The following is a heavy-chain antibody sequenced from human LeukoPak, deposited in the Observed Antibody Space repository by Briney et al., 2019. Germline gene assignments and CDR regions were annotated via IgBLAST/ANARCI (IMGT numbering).Heavy chain of an antibody. D-gene: IGHD3-10*01. J-gene: IGHJ4*02. Sequence: ASVKVSCKASGYTFTSYYMHWVRQAPGQGLEWMGIINPSGGSTSYAQKFQGRVTMTRDTSTSTVYMELSSLRSEDTAVYYCARDLSLTMVRGVIISDFGFDYWGQGTLVTVSS. CDR1: GYTFTSYY. V-gene: IGHV1-46*01. CDR3: ARDLSLTMVRGVIISDFGFDY. CDR2: INPSGGST.